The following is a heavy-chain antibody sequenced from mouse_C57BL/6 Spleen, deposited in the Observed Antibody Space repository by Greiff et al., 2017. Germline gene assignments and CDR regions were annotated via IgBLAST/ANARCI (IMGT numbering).Heavy chain of an antibody. V-gene: IGHV5-4*03. CDR3: ARVGCPYDYDYYYAMDY. J-gene: IGHJ4*01. CDR2: ISDGGSYT. D-gene: IGHD2-4*01. CDR1: GFTFSSYA. Sequence: DVKLVESGGGLVKPGGSLKLSCAASGFTFSSYAMSWVRQTPEKRLEWVATISDGGSYTYYPDNVKGRFTISRDNAKNNLYLQMSHLKSEDTAMYYCARVGCPYDYDYYYAMDYWGQGTSVTVSS.